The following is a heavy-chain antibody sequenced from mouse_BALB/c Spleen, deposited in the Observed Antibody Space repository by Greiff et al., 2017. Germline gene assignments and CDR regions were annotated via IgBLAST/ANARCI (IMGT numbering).Heavy chain of an antibody. D-gene: IGHD2-1*01. CDR1: GFAFSSYD. Sequence: EVQLQQSGGGLVKPGGSLKLSCAASGFAFSSYDMSWVRQTPEKRLEWVAYISSGGGSTYYPDTVKGRFTISRDNAKNTLYLQMSSLKSEDTAMYYCARLSYGNYDAMDYWGQGTSVTVSS. J-gene: IGHJ4*01. CDR3: ARLSYGNYDAMDY. V-gene: IGHV5-12-1*01. CDR2: ISSGGGST.